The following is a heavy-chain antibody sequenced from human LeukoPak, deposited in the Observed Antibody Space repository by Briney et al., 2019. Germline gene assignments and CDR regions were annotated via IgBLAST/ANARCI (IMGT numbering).Heavy chain of an antibody. V-gene: IGHV1-69*06. CDR3: ARVPGYYGSGKRYIDY. Sequence: SVKVSCKASGGTFSTYTFSWVRQAPGQGLEWIGRIITIFGAANYAQKFQGRVTITADKSTSTAYMELSSLRSEDTAVYYCARVPGYYGSGKRYIDYWGQGTLVTVSS. J-gene: IGHJ4*02. D-gene: IGHD3-10*01. CDR1: GGTFSTYT. CDR2: IITIFGAA.